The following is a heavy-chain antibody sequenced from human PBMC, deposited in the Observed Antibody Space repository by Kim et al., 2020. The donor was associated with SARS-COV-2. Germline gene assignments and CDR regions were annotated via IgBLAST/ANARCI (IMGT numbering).Heavy chain of an antibody. V-gene: IGHV4-34*01. D-gene: IGHD2-15*01. Sequence: SETLSLTCAVYGGSFSGYYWSWIRQPPGKGLEWIGEINHSGSTNYNPSLKSRVTISVDTSKNQFSLKLSSVTAVDTAVYYCARGSCEYCSGGSREWPFDYWGQGTLVTVSS. CDR1: GGSFSGYY. CDR2: INHSGST. CDR3: ARGSCEYCSGGSREWPFDY. J-gene: IGHJ4*02.